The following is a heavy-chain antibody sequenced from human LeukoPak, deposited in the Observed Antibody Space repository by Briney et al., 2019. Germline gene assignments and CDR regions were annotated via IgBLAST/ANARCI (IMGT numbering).Heavy chain of an antibody. CDR1: GFTFSSYA. D-gene: IGHD6-13*01. CDR2: ISGSGGGT. Sequence: GGSLRLSCAASGFTFSSYAMTWVRQGPGKGLEWVSAISGSGGGTYYADSVKGRFTISRDNSKNTLYLQMNSLRADDTAVYYCANRGYSSSCYVFDYWGQGTLVTVSS. J-gene: IGHJ4*02. V-gene: IGHV3-23*01. CDR3: ANRGYSSSCYVFDY.